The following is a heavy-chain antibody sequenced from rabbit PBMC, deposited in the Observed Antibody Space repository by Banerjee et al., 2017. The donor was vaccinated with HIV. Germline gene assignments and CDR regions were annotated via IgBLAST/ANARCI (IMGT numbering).Heavy chain of an antibody. D-gene: IGHD4-1*01. V-gene: IGHV1S45*01. J-gene: IGHJ4*01. Sequence: QEQLEESGGGLVKPEGSLTLTCKASGIDSSSYYYMCWVRQAPGKGLEYIGYISTGSGDAYYASWAKGRFTVSKASWTTVTLQMTSLTAADTASYFCARDLAGVIGWNFDLWGPGTLVTVS. CDR3: ARDLAGVIGWNFDL. CDR1: GIDSSSYYY. CDR2: ISTGSGDA.